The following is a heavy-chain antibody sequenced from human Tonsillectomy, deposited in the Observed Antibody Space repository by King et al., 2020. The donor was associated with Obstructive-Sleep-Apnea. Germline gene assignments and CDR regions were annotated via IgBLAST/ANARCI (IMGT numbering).Heavy chain of an antibody. CDR3: ASGRYDYGGNSI. Sequence: VQLQESGPGLVKPSETLSLTCTVSGGSISSYYWSWIRQPPGKGLEWMGYIYYSGSTNYNPSLKSRVTISVDTSKNQFSLKLSSVTAADTAVYYCASGRYDYGGNSIWGQGTMVTVSS. CDR1: GGSISSYY. D-gene: IGHD4-23*01. J-gene: IGHJ3*02. V-gene: IGHV4-59*01. CDR2: IYYSGST.